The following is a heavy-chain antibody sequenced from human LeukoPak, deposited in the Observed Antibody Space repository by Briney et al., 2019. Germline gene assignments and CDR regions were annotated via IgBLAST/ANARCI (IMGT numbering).Heavy chain of an antibody. J-gene: IGHJ4*02. CDR2: IIPIFGTA. V-gene: IGHV1-69*13. D-gene: IGHD3-10*01. CDR1: GGTFSSYA. CDR3: AREGTSSSGTFDY. Sequence: GASVNVSCKASGGTFSSYAISWVRQAPGQGLEWMGGIIPIFGTANYAQKFQGRVTITADESTSTAYMELSSLRSEDTAVYYCAREGTSSSGTFDYWGQGTLVTVSS.